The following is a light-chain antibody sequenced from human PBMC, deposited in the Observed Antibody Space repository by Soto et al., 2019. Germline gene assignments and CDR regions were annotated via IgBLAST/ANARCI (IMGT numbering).Light chain of an antibody. CDR1: QSVSSY. CDR3: QQRSNWLT. V-gene: IGKV3-11*01. J-gene: IGKJ1*01. CDR2: DAS. Sequence: EIVLTQSPATLSLSPGERATLSCRASQSVSSYLAWYQQKPGQAPRLLNYDASNRATGIPARFSGSGSGTDFTLTISSLEPEDFAVYYCQQRSNWLTFGQGTKVEIK.